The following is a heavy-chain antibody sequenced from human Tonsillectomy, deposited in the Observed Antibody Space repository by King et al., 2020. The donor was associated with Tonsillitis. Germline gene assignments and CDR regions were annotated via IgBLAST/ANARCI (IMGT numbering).Heavy chain of an antibody. D-gene: IGHD3-16*02. CDR3: AKADDYVWGNYRYPLDY. CDR1: GFTFSSYG. V-gene: IGHV3-30*18. Sequence: VQLVESGGGVVPPGRSLRLSCAASGFTFSSYGMHWVRQAPGKGLEWVAVISYDGSNKYYADSVKGRFTISRDNSKNTLYQQMNSLRAEDTAVYYCAKADDYVWGNYRYPLDYWGQGTLVTVSS. CDR2: ISYDGSNK. J-gene: IGHJ4*02.